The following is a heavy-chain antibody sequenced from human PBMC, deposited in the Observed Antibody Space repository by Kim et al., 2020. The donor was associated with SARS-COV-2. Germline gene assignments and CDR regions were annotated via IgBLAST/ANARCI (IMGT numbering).Heavy chain of an antibody. D-gene: IGHD6-6*01. CDR2: INPNSGGT. V-gene: IGHV1-2*06. CDR1: EYTFSGYY. CDR3: LSSSYGDP. Sequence: ASVKVSCKASEYTFSGYYIHWVRQAPGQGLEWMGRINPNSGGTNYAQKFQGRVTMTTDTSISTAYMEVNSLGSDDTAVYYCLSSSYGDPWGQGTLVTVSS. J-gene: IGHJ5*02.